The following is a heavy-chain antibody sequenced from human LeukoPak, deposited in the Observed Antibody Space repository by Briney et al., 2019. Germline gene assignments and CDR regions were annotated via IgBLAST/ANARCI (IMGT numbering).Heavy chain of an antibody. CDR1: GGAITGYY. CDR2: IYYSGST. CDR3: ARGRPPHDYGTLFDY. J-gene: IGHJ4*02. D-gene: IGHD4-17*01. Sequence: PSETLSLTCTVSGGAITGYYWSWIRQPPGKGLEWIGYIYYSGSTDYNPSLKSRVTMSVDTSKKQFSLKLSSVTAADTAVYYCARGRPPHDYGTLFDYWGQGTLVTVSS. V-gene: IGHV4-59*01.